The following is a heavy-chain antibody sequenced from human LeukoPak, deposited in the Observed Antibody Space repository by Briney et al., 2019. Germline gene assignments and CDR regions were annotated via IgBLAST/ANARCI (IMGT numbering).Heavy chain of an antibody. D-gene: IGHD3-16*01. Sequence: GASVKVSCKASGYTFTSYYMHWVRQAPGQGLEWMGIINPSGGSTSYAQKFQGRVTMTEDTSTDTAYMELSSLRSEDTAVYYCATDHRDYGHVDYWGQGTLVTVSS. CDR3: ATDHRDYGHVDY. V-gene: IGHV1-46*01. CDR1: GYTFTSYY. CDR2: INPSGGST. J-gene: IGHJ4*02.